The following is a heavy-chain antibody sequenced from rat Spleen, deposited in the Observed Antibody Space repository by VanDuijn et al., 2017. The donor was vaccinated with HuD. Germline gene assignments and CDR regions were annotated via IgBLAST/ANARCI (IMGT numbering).Heavy chain of an antibody. Sequence: EVQLVESGGGLVQPGRSLKLSCAASGFTFSDYYMAWVRQAPKKGLEWVAFISYDGSSTYYRDSVKGRFTISRDNAKSTLSLQMDSLRSEDTATYYCARRHYGYTDYFDYWGQGVMVTVSS. V-gene: IGHV5-7*01. CDR2: ISYDGSST. CDR3: ARRHYGYTDYFDY. D-gene: IGHD1-9*01. CDR1: GFTFSDYY. J-gene: IGHJ2*01.